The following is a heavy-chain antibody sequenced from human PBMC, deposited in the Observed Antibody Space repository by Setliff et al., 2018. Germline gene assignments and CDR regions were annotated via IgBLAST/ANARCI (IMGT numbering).Heavy chain of an antibody. CDR1: GYSFTDYW. D-gene: IGHD2-21*01. V-gene: IGHV5-51*01. J-gene: IGHJ5*02. CDR3: ARRGERFFNWFHP. Sequence: GESLTISCKGSGYSFTDYWIAWVRQTPGKGLEWMGTIYPGNADTRYSPSFQGQVTISTDTSINTAFLQWNNLKASDTAVYYCARRGERFFNWFHPWGQGTLVTVSS. CDR2: IYPGNADT.